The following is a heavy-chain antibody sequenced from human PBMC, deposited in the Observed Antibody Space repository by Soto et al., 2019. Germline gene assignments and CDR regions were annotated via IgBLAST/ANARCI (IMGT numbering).Heavy chain of an antibody. J-gene: IGHJ6*02. V-gene: IGHV4-31*03. CDR1: GGSINSGGYY. CDR2: IYYSGST. Sequence: SETLSLTCTVSGGSINSGGYYWSWIRQHPGKGLEWIGYIYYSGSTYYNPSLKSRVTISVDTSKNQFSLKLSSVTAADTAVYYWARACSGDCHNGMEVWGQGTTVTVSS. D-gene: IGHD2-21*02. CDR3: ARACSGDCHNGMEV.